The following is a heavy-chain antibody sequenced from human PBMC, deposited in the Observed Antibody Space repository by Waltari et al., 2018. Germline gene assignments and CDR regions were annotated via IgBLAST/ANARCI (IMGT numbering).Heavy chain of an antibody. J-gene: IGHJ3*02. D-gene: IGHD1-26*01. V-gene: IGHV4-59*08. CDR2: IYYTGST. CDR1: GGSISSYY. CDR3: ARRWVGATKDAFDI. Sequence: QVQLQESGPGLVKPSETLSLTCTVSGGSISSYYRSWLRQPPGKGLEWIGYIYYTGSTNYNPSIKSRVTISVDTSKNQFSLKLSSVTAADTAVYYCARRWVGATKDAFDIWGQGTMVTVSS.